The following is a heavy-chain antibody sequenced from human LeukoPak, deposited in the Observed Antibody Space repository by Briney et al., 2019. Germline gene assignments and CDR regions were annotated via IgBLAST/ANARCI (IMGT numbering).Heavy chain of an antibody. CDR1: GFTFSHYW. J-gene: IGHJ3*02. CDR2: INLDGSKK. V-gene: IGHV3-7*01. D-gene: IGHD1-14*01. Sequence: HSGGSLRLSCATSGFTFSHYWMSWVRQAPGKGLEWVANINLDGSKKYYVDSVKGRSTISRDNAQNSLYLQMNSLRAEDTAVYYCARSRNGPDAFDIWGKGTMVTVSS. CDR3: ARSRNGPDAFDI.